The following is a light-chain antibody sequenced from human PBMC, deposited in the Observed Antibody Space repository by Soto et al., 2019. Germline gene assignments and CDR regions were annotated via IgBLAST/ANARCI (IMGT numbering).Light chain of an antibody. V-gene: IGLV2-14*01. CDR3: CSYTPSNPRQIF. CDR2: DVS. Sequence: QSALTQPASVSGSPGQSITISCTGTSSDVGGYNYVSWYQQHPGKAPKFMIYDVSNRPSGVSNRFSGSKSGNTASLTISGLQAEDAADYYGCSYTPSNPRQIFFGTGTKVTVL. CDR1: SSDVGGYNY. J-gene: IGLJ1*01.